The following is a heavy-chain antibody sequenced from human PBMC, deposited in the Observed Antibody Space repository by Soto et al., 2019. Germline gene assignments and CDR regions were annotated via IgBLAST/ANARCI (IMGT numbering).Heavy chain of an antibody. CDR2: INPNSGGT. CDR1: GYTFTGYY. V-gene: IGHV1-2*04. CDR3: AREKRLLTDHVVDTAMVTSDYYYGMDV. Sequence: QVQLVQSGAEVKKPGASVKVSCKASGYTFTGYYMHWVRQAPGQGLEWMGWINPNSGGTNYAQKFQGWVTMTRDTSISTAYMQLSRLRSDDTAVYYCAREKRLLTDHVVDTAMVTSDYYYGMDVWGQGTTVTVSS. J-gene: IGHJ6*02. D-gene: IGHD5-18*01.